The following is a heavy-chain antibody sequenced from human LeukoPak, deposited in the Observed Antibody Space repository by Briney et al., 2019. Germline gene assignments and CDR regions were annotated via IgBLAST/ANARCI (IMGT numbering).Heavy chain of an antibody. V-gene: IGHV3-48*01. CDR3: ARDSIVVVPAAMVFYYYYYMDV. J-gene: IGHJ6*03. D-gene: IGHD2-2*01. CDR1: GFTFSSYW. Sequence: GGSLRLSCAASGFTFSSYWMSWVRQAPGKGLEWVSYISSSSSTIYYADSVKGRFTISRDNAKNSLYLQMNSLRAEDTAVYYCARDSIVVVPAAMVFYYYYYMDVWGKGTTVTVSS. CDR2: ISSSSSTI.